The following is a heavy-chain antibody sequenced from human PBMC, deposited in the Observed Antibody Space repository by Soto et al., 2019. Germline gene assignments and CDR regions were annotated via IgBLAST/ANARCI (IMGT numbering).Heavy chain of an antibody. Sequence: QVQLQESGPGLVKPSQTLSLTCTVSGGSISSGGYYWSWIRQHPGKGLEWIGYVYYSGSTYYNPSLKSRVTIAVDASKNQCSLKLSSVTAADTAVYYCARVMGYCSGGSCYIGAGAVDYWGQGTLVTVSS. J-gene: IGHJ4*02. CDR1: GGSISSGGYY. V-gene: IGHV4-31*03. CDR3: ARVMGYCSGGSCYIGAGAVDY. CDR2: VYYSGST. D-gene: IGHD2-15*01.